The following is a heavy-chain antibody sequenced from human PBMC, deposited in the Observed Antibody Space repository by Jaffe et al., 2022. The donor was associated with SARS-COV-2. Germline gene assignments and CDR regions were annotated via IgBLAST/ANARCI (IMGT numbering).Heavy chain of an antibody. J-gene: IGHJ4*02. CDR3: ARVMDSAAAGPWSAFQEASYDY. D-gene: IGHD6-13*01. Sequence: EVQLVESGGGLVQPGGSLRLSCAASGFTFSSYEMNWVRQAPGKGLEWVSYISSSGSTIYYADSVKGRFTISRDNAKNSLYLQMNSLRAEDTAVYYCARVMDSAAAGPWSAFQEASYDYWGQGTLVTVSS. CDR1: GFTFSSYE. CDR2: ISSSGSTI. V-gene: IGHV3-48*03.